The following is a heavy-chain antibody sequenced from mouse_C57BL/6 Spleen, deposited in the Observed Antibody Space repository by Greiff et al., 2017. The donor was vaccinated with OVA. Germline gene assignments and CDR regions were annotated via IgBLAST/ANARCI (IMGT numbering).Heavy chain of an antibody. Sequence: SLPYLFNPFSSVNMSCNSSGYTFTYYNMHWVKQSHGKSLEWIGYINPNNGGTSYNQKFKGKATLTVNKSSSTAYMELRSLTSEDSAVYYCARMNYYGSSYVGGRYFDVWGTGTTVTVSS. CDR1: GYTFTYYN. J-gene: IGHJ1*03. V-gene: IGHV1-22*01. D-gene: IGHD1-1*01. CDR3: ARMNYYGSSYVGGRYFDV. CDR2: INPNNGGT.